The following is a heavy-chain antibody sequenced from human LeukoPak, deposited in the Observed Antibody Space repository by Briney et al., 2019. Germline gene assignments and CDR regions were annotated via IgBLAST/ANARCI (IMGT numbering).Heavy chain of an antibody. CDR3: ARGGSYTMVKNY. CDR2: MYSSGST. V-gene: IGHV4-39*07. Sequence: SETLSLTCTVSGGSISSSSYYWGWIRQPPRKGLEWIGSMYSSGSTYYNPSLKSRVTISVDTSKNQFSLKLSSVTAADTAVYYCARGGSYTMVKNYWGQGTLVTVSS. J-gene: IGHJ4*02. CDR1: GGSISSSSYY. D-gene: IGHD1-26*01.